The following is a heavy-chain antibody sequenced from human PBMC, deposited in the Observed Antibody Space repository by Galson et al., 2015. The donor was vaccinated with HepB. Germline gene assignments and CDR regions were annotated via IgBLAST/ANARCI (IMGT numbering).Heavy chain of an antibody. Sequence: SLRLSCAASGFTFSSYSMNWVRQAPGKGLGWVSSISSSSSYIYYADSVKGRFTISRDNAKNSLYLQMNSLRAEDTAVYYCARDVPGAISRVSYDYWGQGTLVTVSS. D-gene: IGHD3-3*01. CDR1: GFTFSSYS. CDR3: ARDVPGAISRVSYDY. V-gene: IGHV3-21*01. CDR2: ISSSSSYI. J-gene: IGHJ4*02.